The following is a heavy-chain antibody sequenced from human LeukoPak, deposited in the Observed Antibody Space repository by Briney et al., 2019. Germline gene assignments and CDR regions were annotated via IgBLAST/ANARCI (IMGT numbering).Heavy chain of an antibody. CDR2: ISAYNGNT. V-gene: IGHV1-18*04. CDR1: GYTFTGYY. J-gene: IGHJ4*02. D-gene: IGHD3-9*01. Sequence: ASVKVSCKASGYTFTGYYMHWVRQAPGQGLEWMGWISAYNGNTNYAQKLQGRVTMTTDTSTSTAYMELRSLRSDDTAVYYCARVIYDILTGPINFDYWGQGTLVTVSS. CDR3: ARVIYDILTGPINFDY.